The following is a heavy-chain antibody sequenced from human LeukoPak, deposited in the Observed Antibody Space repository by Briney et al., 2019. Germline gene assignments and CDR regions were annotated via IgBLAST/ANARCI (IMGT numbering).Heavy chain of an antibody. CDR1: FTFSTYS. CDR3: ARRVGVTPFDY. Sequence: GGSLRLSCAFTFSTYSIHWVRQAPGKGLEWMAVVSYDGRTTFYTDSVRGRFTISRDNSKNTVYLQMNSLRAEDTAVYYCARRVGVTPFDYWGQGTLVTVSS. CDR2: VSYDGRTT. D-gene: IGHD2-21*02. V-gene: IGHV3-30-3*01. J-gene: IGHJ4*02.